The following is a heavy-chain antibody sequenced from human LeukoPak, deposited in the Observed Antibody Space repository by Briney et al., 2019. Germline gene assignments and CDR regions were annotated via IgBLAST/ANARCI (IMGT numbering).Heavy chain of an antibody. CDR1: GFTFDDYA. Sequence: PGRSLRLSCAASGFTFDDYAMHWVRQAPGKGLEWVSGISWDSVHIGYADSVKGRFTISRDNAKNSLYLQMNSLRAEDTAFYYCVKEPTAKFYFDYWGQGTLVTVSS. J-gene: IGHJ4*02. V-gene: IGHV3-9*01. CDR3: VKEPTAKFYFDY. D-gene: IGHD2-21*02. CDR2: ISWDSVHI.